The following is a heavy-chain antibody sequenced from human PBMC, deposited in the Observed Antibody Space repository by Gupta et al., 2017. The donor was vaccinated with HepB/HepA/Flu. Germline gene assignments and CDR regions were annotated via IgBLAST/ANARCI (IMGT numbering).Heavy chain of an antibody. D-gene: IGHD6-13*01. J-gene: IGHJ4*02. Sequence: QVQLQQWGAGLLKPSETLSLTCAVYGGSFSGYYWSWIRQPPGKGLEWIGEINHSGSTNYNPSLKSRVTISVDTSKNQFSLKLSSVTAADTAVYYCARGGQQLVRLRVGFDYWGQGTLVTVSS. CDR1: GGSFSGYY. V-gene: IGHV4-34*01. CDR2: INHSGST. CDR3: ARGGQQLVRLRVGFDY.